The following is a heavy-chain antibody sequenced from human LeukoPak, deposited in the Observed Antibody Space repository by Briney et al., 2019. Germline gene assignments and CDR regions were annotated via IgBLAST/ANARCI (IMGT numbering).Heavy chain of an antibody. D-gene: IGHD6-19*01. J-gene: IGHJ4*02. Sequence: NPSETLSLTCTVSGYSISSGYYWSWIRQPAGKGLEWIGRIYTSGSTYYNPSLKSRVTISVDTSKNQFSLKLTSVTATDTAVYYCATSGIAVALARRGLFDYWGQGTLVTVSS. CDR3: ATSGIAVALARRGLFDY. CDR2: IYTSGST. V-gene: IGHV4-38-2*02. CDR1: GYSISSGYY.